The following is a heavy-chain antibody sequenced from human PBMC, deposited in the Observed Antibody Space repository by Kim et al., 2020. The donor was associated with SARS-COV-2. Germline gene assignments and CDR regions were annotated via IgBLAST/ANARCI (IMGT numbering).Heavy chain of an antibody. Sequence: SETLSLTCTVYGGSFTGYYWSWIRQPPGKGLEWIWEINHSGGTTYYPSSKSRCPTSVKTSTKQFSRNLSPVTAADTAVSYCWRDTRQWWARGPSYYD. J-gene: IGHJ6*03. V-gene: IGHV4-34*01. CDR2: INHSGGT. CDR3: WRDTRQWWARGPSYYD. CDR1: GGSFTGYY. D-gene: IGHD2-15*01.